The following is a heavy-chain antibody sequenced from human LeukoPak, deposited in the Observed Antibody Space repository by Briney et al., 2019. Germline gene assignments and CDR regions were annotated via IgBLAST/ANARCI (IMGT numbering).Heavy chain of an antibody. CDR2: IIPIFGTA. Sequence: SVKVSCKASGGTFSSYAISWVRQAPGQGLEWMGGIIPIFGTANYAQKFQGRVTITTDESTSTAYMELSSLRSEDTAVYYCAREYCSSTSCPLYFDYWGQGTLVTVSS. CDR3: AREYCSSTSCPLYFDY. J-gene: IGHJ4*02. D-gene: IGHD2-2*01. V-gene: IGHV1-69*05. CDR1: GGTFSSYA.